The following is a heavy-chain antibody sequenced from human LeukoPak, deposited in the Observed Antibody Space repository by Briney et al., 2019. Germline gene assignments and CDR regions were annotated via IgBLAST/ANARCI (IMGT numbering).Heavy chain of an antibody. Sequence: VNPTQTLTLTCTFSGFSLSTSEVGVGWLRQAPGKGLEWVSYISSSSSYTNYADSVKGRFTISRDNAKNSLYLQMNSLRAEDTAVYYCARTQRWVAYAFDIWGQGTMVTVSS. CDR1: GFSLSTS. CDR3: ARTQRWVAYAFDI. D-gene: IGHD4-23*01. CDR2: ISSSSSYT. V-gene: IGHV3-11*03. J-gene: IGHJ3*02.